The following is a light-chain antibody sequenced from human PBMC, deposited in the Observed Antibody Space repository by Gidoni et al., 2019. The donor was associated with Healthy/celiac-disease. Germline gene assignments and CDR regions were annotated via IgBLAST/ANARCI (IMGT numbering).Light chain of an antibody. J-gene: IGKJ2*04. CDR3: QQYEGS. V-gene: IGKV1-5*03. Sequence: DIQMTQSPSTLSASVGDRVTITCRASQSISSWLAWYQQKPGKAPKLLIYKASSLESGVPSRFSGSGSGTEFTLTISSLQPDDFATYYCQQYEGSFGQXTKLEIK. CDR1: QSISSW. CDR2: KAS.